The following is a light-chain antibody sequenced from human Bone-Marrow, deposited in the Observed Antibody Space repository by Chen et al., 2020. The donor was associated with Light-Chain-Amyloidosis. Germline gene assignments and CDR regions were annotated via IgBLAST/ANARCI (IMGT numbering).Light chain of an antibody. Sequence: SYVLTQPSSVSVAPGQTATIACGGSNIGSTSVHWYQQTPGQAPLLVVYDDSDRPSGIPGRLSGANSGNTATLTISRVEAGDEADYYCQVWDRGSDRPVFGGGTKLTVL. J-gene: IGLJ3*02. CDR1: NIGSTS. CDR3: QVWDRGSDRPV. CDR2: DDS. V-gene: IGLV3-21*02.